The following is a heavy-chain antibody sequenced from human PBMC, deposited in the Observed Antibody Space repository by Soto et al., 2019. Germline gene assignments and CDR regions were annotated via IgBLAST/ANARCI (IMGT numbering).Heavy chain of an antibody. CDR3: ARMTTNWFFDL. D-gene: IGHD4-17*01. J-gene: IGHJ2*01. CDR2: IKQDGSEK. Sequence: GGSLRLSCAASGFTFSNGWMSWVRQAPGKGLEWVANIKQDGSEKYYVDSVKGRFTISRDNAKNSLYLQMNSLRAEDTAIYYCARMTTNWFFDLWGRGALVTVSS. CDR1: GFTFSNGW. V-gene: IGHV3-7*01.